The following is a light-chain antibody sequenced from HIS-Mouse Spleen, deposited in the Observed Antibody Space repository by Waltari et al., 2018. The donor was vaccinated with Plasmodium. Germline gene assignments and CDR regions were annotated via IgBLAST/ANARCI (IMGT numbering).Light chain of an antibody. J-gene: IGLJ2*01. V-gene: IGLV2-14*03. Sequence: QSALTQPASVSGSPGQSITISCTGTSSDVGGYNYVSWYQQHPGKAPKLMLYDVSNRPSGGVNRLCASKSGNTASRTTSGVQAEEEADDYCSSYTSSSSQVVFGGGTKLTVL. CDR1: SSDVGGYNY. CDR2: DVS. CDR3: SSYTSSSSQVV.